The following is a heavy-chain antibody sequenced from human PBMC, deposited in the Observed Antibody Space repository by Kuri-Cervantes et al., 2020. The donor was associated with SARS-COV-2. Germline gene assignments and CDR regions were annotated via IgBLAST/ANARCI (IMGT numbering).Heavy chain of an antibody. D-gene: IGHD3-3*01. Sequence: SQTLSLTCAGYSGSFSVSYWSWIRQTPEMGLEWIGEINHSGSTNYNPSLKSRVTISVDTSKNQFSLNLNSATAADTAVYYCARQRKNRTHPAYYDFLSGYFEPEHYYDDYMDVWGKGTTVTCSS. CDR3: ARQRKNRTHPAYYDFLSGYFEPEHYYDDYMDV. J-gene: IGHJ6*03. CDR1: SGSFSVSY. CDR2: INHSGST. V-gene: IGHV4-34*01.